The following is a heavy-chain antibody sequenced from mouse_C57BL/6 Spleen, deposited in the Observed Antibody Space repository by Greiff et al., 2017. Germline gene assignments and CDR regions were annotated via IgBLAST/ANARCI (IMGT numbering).Heavy chain of an antibody. J-gene: IGHJ4*01. CDR2: ISYDGSN. D-gene: IGHD2-1*01. Sequence: DVHLVESGPGLVKPSQSLSLTCSVTGYSITSGYYWNWIRQFPGNKLEWMGYISYDGSNNYNPSLKNRISITRDTSKNQFFLKLNSVTTEDTATYYCARDFLGNYLMDYWGQGTSLPFSS. V-gene: IGHV3-6*01. CDR3: ARDFLGNYLMDY. CDR1: GYSITSGYY.